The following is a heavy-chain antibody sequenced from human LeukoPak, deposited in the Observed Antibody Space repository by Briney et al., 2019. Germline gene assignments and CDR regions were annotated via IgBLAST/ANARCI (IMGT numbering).Heavy chain of an antibody. J-gene: IGHJ4*02. CDR3: AREGIMITFGGVIVRSYYFDY. Sequence: GGSLRLSCAASGFTFSSYWMNWARQAPGKGLEWVASINHNGNVNYYVDSVKGRFTISRDNAKNSLYLQMNSLRAEDTAVYYCAREGIMITFGGVIVRSYYFDYWGQGTLVTVSS. CDR1: GFTFSSYW. CDR2: INHNGNVN. D-gene: IGHD3-16*02. V-gene: IGHV3-7*03.